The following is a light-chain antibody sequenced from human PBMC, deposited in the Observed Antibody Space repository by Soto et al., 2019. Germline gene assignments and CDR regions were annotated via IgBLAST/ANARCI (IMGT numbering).Light chain of an antibody. CDR1: QGISSY. J-gene: IGKJ1*01. CDR2: AAS. V-gene: IGKV1-8*01. CDR3: QLYYSYPRT. Sequence: AIRMTQSPSSFSASTGDRVTITCRASQGISSYLDWYQQKPGKAPKLLIYAASTLQSGVPSRFSGSGSGTDFTLTISCLQSEDFATYYCQLYYSYPRTFGQGTKVEIK.